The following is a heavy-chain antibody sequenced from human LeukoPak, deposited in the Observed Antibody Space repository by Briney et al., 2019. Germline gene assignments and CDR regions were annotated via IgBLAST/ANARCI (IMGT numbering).Heavy chain of an antibody. Sequence: SETLSLTCAVSGYSISSGYYWGWIRQPPGKGLEWIGSIYHSGSTYYNPSLKSRVTISVDTSKNQFSLKLSSVTAADTAVYYCARDRGSILWGQGTLVTVSS. J-gene: IGHJ4*02. V-gene: IGHV4-38-2*02. CDR3: ARDRGSIL. CDR1: GYSISSGYY. D-gene: IGHD2-2*02. CDR2: IYHSGST.